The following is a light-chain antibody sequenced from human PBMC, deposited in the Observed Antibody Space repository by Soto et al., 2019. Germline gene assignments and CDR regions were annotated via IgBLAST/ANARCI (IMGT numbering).Light chain of an antibody. J-gene: IGKJ1*01. CDR2: GAS. V-gene: IGKV3-15*01. CDR3: QQYNNWPRT. CDR1: QSVSSS. Sequence: EVVLTQALATLSFSARESATLSCSSSQSVSSSQLAWYQQKPGQAPRPLIYGASTRATGIPARFSGSGSGTEFTLTISSLQSEDFAVYYCQQYNNWPRTFGQGTKVDI.